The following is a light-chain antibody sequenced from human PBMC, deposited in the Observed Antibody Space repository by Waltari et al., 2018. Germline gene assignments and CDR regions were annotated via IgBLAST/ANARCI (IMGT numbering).Light chain of an antibody. V-gene: IGLV1-44*01. CDR2: SDN. J-gene: IGLJ2*01. CDR3: ATWDDSLNARVV. Sequence: QSVLTQPPSASGTPGQRVTISCSGSSSNLESNTVNWYQQVPGTAPKLLIYSDNQRPSGVPDRISGSKSGTSASLAIRGLQSEDEADYYCATWDDSLNARVVFGGGTKLTVL. CDR1: SSNLESNT.